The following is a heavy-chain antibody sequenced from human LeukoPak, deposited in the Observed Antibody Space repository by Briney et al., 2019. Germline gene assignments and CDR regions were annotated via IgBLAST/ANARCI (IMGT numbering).Heavy chain of an antibody. Sequence: HPGGSLRLSCAASGFSFSDYGMHWVRQAPGKGPEGVAYTQYDGIVEIHADSVKGRFTISRDNSRDTLSLQMNSLRIEDTAVYYCSREMGEYQLLKSFDFWGQGTLVTVSS. CDR1: GFSFSDYG. V-gene: IGHV3-30*02. J-gene: IGHJ4*02. D-gene: IGHD2-2*01. CDR3: SREMGEYQLLKSFDF. CDR2: TQYDGIVE.